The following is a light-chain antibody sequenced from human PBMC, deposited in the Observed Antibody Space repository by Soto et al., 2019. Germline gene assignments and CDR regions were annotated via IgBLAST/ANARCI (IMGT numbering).Light chain of an antibody. CDR2: DVS. CDR3: SSYTSSSTNV. V-gene: IGLV2-14*01. Sequence: QSALTHPASVTGAPGQSITISCTRTSSDVGGYNYVSWYQQHPGKAPKLMIYDVSNRPSGVSNRFSGSKSGNTDSLTISGLQAEDEADYYCSSYTSSSTNVFGTGTKVTVL. CDR1: SSDVGGYNY. J-gene: IGLJ1*01.